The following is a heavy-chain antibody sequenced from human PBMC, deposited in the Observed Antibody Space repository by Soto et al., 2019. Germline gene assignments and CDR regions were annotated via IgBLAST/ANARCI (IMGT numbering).Heavy chain of an antibody. D-gene: IGHD2-8*02. CDR1: GYTFSNYA. J-gene: IGHJ4*02. V-gene: IGHV1-18*01. CDR3: ARDRVYTGGSDADY. CDR2: INTGSGYT. Sequence: TVRVSCKTSGYTFSNYAISWVRQAPGQGLEWMGWINTGSGYTNYAHDRVTMTKDASTCTAYLEVTSLRSDDTAIYYCARDRVYTGGSDADYWGQGTLVTVSS.